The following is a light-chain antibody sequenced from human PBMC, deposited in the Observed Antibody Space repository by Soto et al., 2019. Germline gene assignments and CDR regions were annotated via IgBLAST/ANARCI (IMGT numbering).Light chain of an antibody. J-gene: IGLJ1*01. V-gene: IGLV4-60*03. CDR2: LEGSGSY. CDR1: SGHSTYI. Sequence: QSALTQSSSASASLGSSVKLTCTLSSGHSTYIIAWHQQLPGKAPRYLMKLEGSGSYNKGSGVPDRFSGSSSGADRFLTISNLQSEDEADYFCETWDSDLHVFGTGTKVTV. CDR3: ETWDSDLHV.